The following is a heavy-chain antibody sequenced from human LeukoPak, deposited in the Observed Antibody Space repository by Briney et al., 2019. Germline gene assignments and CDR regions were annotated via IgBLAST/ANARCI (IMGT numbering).Heavy chain of an antibody. CDR2: INPSGGST. Sequence: ASVKVSCKASGYTFTSCYMHWVRQAPGQGLEWMGIINPSGGSTSYAQKFQGRVTMTRDTSTSTVYMELSSLRSEDTAVYYCARDFPRGGYSYGHYYFDYWGQGTLVTVSS. V-gene: IGHV1-46*01. CDR3: ARDFPRGGYSYGHYYFDY. J-gene: IGHJ4*02. CDR1: GYTFTSCY. D-gene: IGHD5-18*01.